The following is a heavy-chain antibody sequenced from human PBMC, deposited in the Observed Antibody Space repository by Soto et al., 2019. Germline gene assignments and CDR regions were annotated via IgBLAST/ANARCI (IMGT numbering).Heavy chain of an antibody. CDR2: ISSSSSYT. CDR1: GFTFSDYY. V-gene: IGHV3-11*06. D-gene: IGHD5-12*01. CDR3: ARDYPPSLSRDGYNALEDYGMDV. J-gene: IGHJ6*02. Sequence: GGSLRLSCAASGFTFSDYYMSWIRQAPGKGLEWVSYISSSSSYTNYADSVKGRFTISRDNAKNSLYLQMNSLRAEDTAVYYCARDYPPSLSRDGYNALEDYGMDVWGQGTTVTVSS.